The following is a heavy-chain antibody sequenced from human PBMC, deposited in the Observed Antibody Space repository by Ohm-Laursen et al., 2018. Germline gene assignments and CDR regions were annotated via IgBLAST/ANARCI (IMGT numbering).Heavy chain of an antibody. V-gene: IGHV2-70*11. Sequence: PTQTLTLTCTFSGFSLSTTGMCVSWIRQPPGKALEWLARIDWDDDKYYSTSLKTRLTISKDTSKNQVVLTMTNMDPVDTATYYCVRIRHDTSGYLHDYWGQGTLVTVSS. CDR3: VRIRHDTSGYLHDY. J-gene: IGHJ4*02. CDR2: IDWDDDK. CDR1: GFSLSTTGMC. D-gene: IGHD3-22*01.